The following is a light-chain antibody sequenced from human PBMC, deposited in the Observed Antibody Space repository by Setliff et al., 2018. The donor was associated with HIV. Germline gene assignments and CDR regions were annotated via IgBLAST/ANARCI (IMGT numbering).Light chain of an antibody. Sequence: QSALTQPRSVSGSPGQSVNISCTGTSSDVGGYDFVSWYQQHPGKVPKLIIYDVNKRPSGVPDRFSGSKSGNTASLTISGLQADDEVDYYCCSYAGSPYVFGTGTKGTVL. CDR2: DVN. V-gene: IGLV2-11*01. J-gene: IGLJ1*01. CDR1: SSDVGGYDF. CDR3: CSYAGSPYV.